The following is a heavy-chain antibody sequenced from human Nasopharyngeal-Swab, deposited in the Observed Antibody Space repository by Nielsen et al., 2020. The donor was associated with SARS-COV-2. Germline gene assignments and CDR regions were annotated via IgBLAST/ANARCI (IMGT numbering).Heavy chain of an antibody. D-gene: IGHD3-10*01. CDR2: RWYDGSNK. J-gene: IGHJ4*02. Sequence: GESLKISCAASGFTFSSYGMHWVRQAPGKGLEWVAVRWYDGSNKYYADSVKGRFTISRDNSKNTLYLQMNSLRAEDTAVYYCARDFPFGGDVVYWGQGTLVTVSS. CDR3: ARDFPFGGDVVY. CDR1: GFTFSSYG. V-gene: IGHV3-33*01.